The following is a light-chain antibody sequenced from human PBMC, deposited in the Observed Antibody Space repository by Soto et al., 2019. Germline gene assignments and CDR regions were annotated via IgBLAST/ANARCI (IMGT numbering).Light chain of an antibody. Sequence: SQSVRSNYFAWYQQTPGQTPRLLIYAASSRATGITDRFSGSGSWANVILTISSLEAEEVAVDYCQQYGSTPRTFGQGTKVDIK. V-gene: IGKV3-20*01. CDR3: QQYGSTPRT. CDR1: QSVRSNY. CDR2: AAS. J-gene: IGKJ1*01.